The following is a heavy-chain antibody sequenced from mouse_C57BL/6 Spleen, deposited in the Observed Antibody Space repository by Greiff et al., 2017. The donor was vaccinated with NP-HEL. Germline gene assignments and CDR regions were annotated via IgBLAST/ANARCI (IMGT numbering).Heavy chain of an antibody. CDR3: ASRDYYGSEDYVDY. D-gene: IGHD1-1*02. CDR2: ISSGGSYT. Sequence: EVLLVESGGDLVKPGGSLKLSCAASGFTFSSYGMSWVRQTPDKRLEWVATISSGGSYTYYPDSVKGRFTISRDNAKNTLYLQMSSLKYEDTAMYYCASRDYYGSEDYVDYWSQGATLTVSS. CDR1: GFTFSSYG. V-gene: IGHV5-6*01. J-gene: IGHJ2*01.